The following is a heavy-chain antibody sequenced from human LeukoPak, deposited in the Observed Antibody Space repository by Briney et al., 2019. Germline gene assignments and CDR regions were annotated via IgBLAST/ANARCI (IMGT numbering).Heavy chain of an antibody. CDR3: ANQQRRGNYSPYFDA. V-gene: IGHV3-23*01. CDR1: GFTFSTYA. J-gene: IGHJ4*02. CDR2: ITDNGGTT. Sequence: GGSPRLSCAASGFTFSTYAMSWVRQAPGKGLEWVSVITDNGGTTYYADSVKGRFTISRDNSQNTLYLQMNSLRVDDTAVYYRANQQRRGNYSPYFDAWGQGTLVTVSS. D-gene: IGHD1-26*01.